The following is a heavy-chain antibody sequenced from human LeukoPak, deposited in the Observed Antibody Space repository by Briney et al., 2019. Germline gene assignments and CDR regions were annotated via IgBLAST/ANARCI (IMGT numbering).Heavy chain of an antibody. CDR3: ARGSGRIMIFGVVIDAFDI. CDR1: GYTFTGYY. V-gene: IGHV1-2*02. CDR2: INPNSGGT. J-gene: IGHJ3*02. Sequence: ASVKVSCKASGYTFTGYYMHWVRRAPGQGLEWMGWINPNSGGTNYAQKFQGRVTMTRDTSISTAYMELSRLRSDDTAVYYCARGSGRIMIFGVVIDAFDIWGQGTMVTVSS. D-gene: IGHD3-3*01.